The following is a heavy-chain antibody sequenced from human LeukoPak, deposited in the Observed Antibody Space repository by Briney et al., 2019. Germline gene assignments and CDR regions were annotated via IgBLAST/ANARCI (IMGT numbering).Heavy chain of an antibody. CDR1: GFTVSYNF. CDR2: IHNSGST. V-gene: IGHV3-66*01. CDR3: ANADDSSGYYYNHYYYMDV. D-gene: IGHD3-22*01. Sequence: PGGSLRLSCAASGFTVSYNFMSWVRQAPGKGLAWVSVIHNSGSTFYADSVRGRFTISRDNSKNTLYLQMNSLRAEDTAVYFCANADDSSGYYYNHYYYMDVWGKGTTVTVSS. J-gene: IGHJ6*03.